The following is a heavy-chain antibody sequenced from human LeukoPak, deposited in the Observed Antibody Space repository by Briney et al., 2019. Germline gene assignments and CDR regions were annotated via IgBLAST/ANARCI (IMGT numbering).Heavy chain of an antibody. CDR1: GFTFSSYG. CDR3: ARDASALY. V-gene: IGHV3-7*01. J-gene: IGHJ4*02. D-gene: IGHD6-19*01. Sequence: GGSLRLSCAASGFTFSSYGMHWVRRAPGKGLEWVASIKPDGSEKYYLDSVKGRFTISRDNARDSLYLQMNSLRDDDTSVYFCARDASALYWGRGTLVTVSS. CDR2: IKPDGSEK.